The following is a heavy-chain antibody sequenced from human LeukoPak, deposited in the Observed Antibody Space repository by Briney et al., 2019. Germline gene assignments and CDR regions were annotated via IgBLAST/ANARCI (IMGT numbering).Heavy chain of an antibody. CDR3: ARVVFSGSTAGAFDI. Sequence: ASVKVSCKASGYTFTSYGISWVRQAPGQGLEWMGWISAYNGNTNYAQKLQGRATMTTDTSTSTAYMELRSLRSDDTAVYYCARVVFSGSTAGAFDIWGQGTMVTVSS. J-gene: IGHJ3*02. D-gene: IGHD1-26*01. CDR1: GYTFTSYG. CDR2: ISAYNGNT. V-gene: IGHV1-18*01.